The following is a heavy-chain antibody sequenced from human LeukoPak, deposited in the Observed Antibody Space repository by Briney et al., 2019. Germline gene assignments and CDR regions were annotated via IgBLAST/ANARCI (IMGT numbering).Heavy chain of an antibody. CDR1: GFTFSSYA. J-gene: IGHJ4*02. D-gene: IGHD5-24*01. CDR2: ISDSGEST. CDR3: AKKVTITGWFYYFDY. Sequence: AGGCLRLSCAVSGFTFSSYAMSWVRQAPGRGLEWVSAISDSGESTYYADSVKGRFTVSRDNSKNTLFLQMNSLRAEDTAVYYCAKKVTITGWFYYFDYWGQGTLVTVSS. V-gene: IGHV3-23*01.